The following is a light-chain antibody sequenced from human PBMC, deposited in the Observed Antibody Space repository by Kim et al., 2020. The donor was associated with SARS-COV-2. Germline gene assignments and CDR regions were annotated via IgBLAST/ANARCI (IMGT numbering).Light chain of an antibody. V-gene: IGLV1-47*01. CDR1: SSNIGSNY. CDR3: AAWDDSLSGRGA. CDR2: RNN. Sequence: QRVTLSCSGSSSNIGSNYVYWYQQLPGTAPKLLIYRNNQRPSGVPDRFSGSKSGTSASLAISGLRSDDEADYYCAAWDDSLSGRGAFGGGTKVTVL. J-gene: IGLJ3*02.